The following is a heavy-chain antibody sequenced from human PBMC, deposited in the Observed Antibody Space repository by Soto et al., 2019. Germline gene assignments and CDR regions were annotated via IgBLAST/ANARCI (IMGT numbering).Heavy chain of an antibody. D-gene: IGHD2-21*01. CDR1: GGSFTRYS. CDR3: ARAREHGDFPY. V-gene: IGHV4-34*01. Sequence: QVQLQQWGAGLLKPSETLSLTCAVHGGSFTRYSWTWIRQSPGKGLEWIGDINDGGRTNYNPSLKSRLTISVDTSQKQFSLKLTSVTAADTAVYYCARAREHGDFPYWGQGTLVTVSS. CDR2: INDGGRT. J-gene: IGHJ4*02.